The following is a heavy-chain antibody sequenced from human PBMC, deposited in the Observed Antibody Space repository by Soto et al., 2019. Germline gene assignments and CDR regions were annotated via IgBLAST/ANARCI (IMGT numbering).Heavy chain of an antibody. CDR3: ATGAAGYFDY. V-gene: IGHV1-2*04. Sequence: ASVKVSCKDSGYTFTGYYMHWVRQAPGQGLEWMGWINPNSGGTNYAQKFQGWVTMTRDTSISTAYMELSRLRSDDTAVYCCATGAAGYFDYWGQGTLVTVSS. CDR1: GYTFTGYY. J-gene: IGHJ4*02. D-gene: IGHD6-13*01. CDR2: INPNSGGT.